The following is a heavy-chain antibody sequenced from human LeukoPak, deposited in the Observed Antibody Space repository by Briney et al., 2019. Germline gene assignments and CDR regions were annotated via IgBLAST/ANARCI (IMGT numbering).Heavy chain of an antibody. CDR3: ARRWSYYFDY. V-gene: IGHV1-8*03. D-gene: IGHD4-23*01. CDR1: GYTFTSYD. CDR2: MNPNSAIT. Sequence: ASVKVSCKASGYTFTSYDINWVRQATGQGLEWMGWMNPNSAITGYEQKFQGRVTITRNTSISTAYMELSSLRSEDTAVYYCARRWSYYFDYWGQGTLVTVSS. J-gene: IGHJ4*02.